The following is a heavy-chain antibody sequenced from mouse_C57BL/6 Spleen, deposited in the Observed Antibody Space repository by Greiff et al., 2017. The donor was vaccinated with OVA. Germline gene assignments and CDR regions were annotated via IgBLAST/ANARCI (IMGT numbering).Heavy chain of an antibody. J-gene: IGHJ1*03. CDR2: IYPRSGNT. CDR3: ARKDDYDVDWYFDV. D-gene: IGHD2-4*01. Sequence: VQLQQSGAELARPGASVKLSCKASGYTFTSYGISWVKQRTGQGLEWIGEIYPRSGNTYYNEKFKGKATLTADKSSSTAYMELRSLTSEDSAVYFCARKDDYDVDWYFDVWGTGTTVTVSS. V-gene: IGHV1-81*01. CDR1: GYTFTSYG.